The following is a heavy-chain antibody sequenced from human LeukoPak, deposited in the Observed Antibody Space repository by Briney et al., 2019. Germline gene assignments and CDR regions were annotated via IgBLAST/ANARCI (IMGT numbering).Heavy chain of an antibody. CDR3: AKGDTTWELPHDY. J-gene: IGHJ4*02. V-gene: IGHV3-48*01. CDR1: GFTFSSYG. CDR2: ISSSSSTI. Sequence: GGSLRLSCAASGFTFSSYGMTGVRQAPGRGREGVSYISSSSSTIYYADSVKGRFTISRDNSKNTLYLQMNSLRAEDTAVYYCAKGDTTWELPHDYWGQGTLVTVSS. D-gene: IGHD1-26*01.